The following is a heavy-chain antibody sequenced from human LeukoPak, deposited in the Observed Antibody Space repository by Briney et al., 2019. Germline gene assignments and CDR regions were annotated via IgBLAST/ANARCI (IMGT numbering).Heavy chain of an antibody. CDR3: AKGSAIVVVNDAFDI. J-gene: IGHJ3*02. Sequence: GGSLRLSCAASGFAFSSYAMSWVRQAPGKGLEWVSAISGSGGSTYYADSVKGRFAISRDNSKNTLYLQMNSLRAEDTAVYYCAKGSAIVVVNDAFDIWGQGTMVTVSS. V-gene: IGHV3-23*01. D-gene: IGHD3-22*01. CDR1: GFAFSSYA. CDR2: ISGSGGST.